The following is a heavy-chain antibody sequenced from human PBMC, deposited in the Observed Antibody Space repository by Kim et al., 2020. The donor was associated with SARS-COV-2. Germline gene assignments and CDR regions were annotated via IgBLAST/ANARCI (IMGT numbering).Heavy chain of an antibody. D-gene: IGHD3-10*01. Sequence: ADSVKGRFTISRDNAKNSLYLQMNSLRAEDTAVYYCARSLVRGVSNWFDPWGQGTLVTVSS. J-gene: IGHJ5*02. CDR3: ARSLVRGVSNWFDP. V-gene: IGHV3-21*01.